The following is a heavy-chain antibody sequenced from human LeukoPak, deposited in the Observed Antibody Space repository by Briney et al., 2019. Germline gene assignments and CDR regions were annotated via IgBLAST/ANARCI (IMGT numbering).Heavy chain of an antibody. CDR1: GFTFSSYA. D-gene: IGHD3-10*01. CDR2: ISGSGGST. V-gene: IGHV3-23*01. CDR3: AKDRSSLWFGELLRTSMDV. Sequence: GGSLRLSCAASGFTFSSYAMSWVRQAPGKGLEWVSAISGSGGSTYSADSVKGRFTISRDNSKNTLYLQMNSLRAEDTAVYYCAKDRSSLWFGELLRTSMDVWGQGTTVTVSS. J-gene: IGHJ6*02.